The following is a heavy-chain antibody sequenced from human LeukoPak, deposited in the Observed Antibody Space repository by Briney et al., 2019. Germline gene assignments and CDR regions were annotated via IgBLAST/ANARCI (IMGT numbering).Heavy chain of an antibody. CDR3: ARRYCSGGSCHLDY. CDR1: GGSISSGGYY. J-gene: IGHJ4*02. D-gene: IGHD2-15*01. V-gene: IGHV4-31*03. Sequence: SETLSLTCTVSGGSISSGGYYWSWIRQHPGKGLEWIGYIYYSGSTYYNPSLKSRVTISVDTSKNQFSLKLSSVTAADTAVYYCARRYCSGGSCHLDYWGQGTLVTVSS. CDR2: IYYSGST.